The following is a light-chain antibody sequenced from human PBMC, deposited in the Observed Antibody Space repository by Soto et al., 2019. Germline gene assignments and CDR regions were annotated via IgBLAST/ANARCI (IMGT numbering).Light chain of an antibody. J-gene: IGKJ2*01. CDR3: HQYDNTPQT. CDR1: ENVRTF. V-gene: IGKV3-11*01. Sequence: EVVLTQSPATLSLSPGERATLSCRASENVRTFVDWYQQKPGQAPRLLIYGASNRATGIPARFSGSGSGTDFTLTISNLEPEDFAVYYCHQYDNTPQTFGQGTKVEIK. CDR2: GAS.